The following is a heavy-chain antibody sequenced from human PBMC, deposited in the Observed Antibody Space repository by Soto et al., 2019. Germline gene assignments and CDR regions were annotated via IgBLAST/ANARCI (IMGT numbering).Heavy chain of an antibody. CDR2: ISSSSRTI. CDR3: ARAPSRALDY. V-gene: IGHV3-48*02. D-gene: IGHD2-2*01. CDR1: GFTFSSYT. J-gene: IGHJ4*02. Sequence: EVQLVDSGGGLVQPGGSLRLSCAASGFTFSSYTMHWVRQAPGKGLEWISYISSSSRTIYYADSVKGRFTISRDNAQNSLYLQMTSLRDEDTAVYYCARAPSRALDYWGQGTLFTVSS.